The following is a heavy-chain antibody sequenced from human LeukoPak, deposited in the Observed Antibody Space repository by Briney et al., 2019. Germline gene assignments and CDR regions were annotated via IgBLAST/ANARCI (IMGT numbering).Heavy chain of an antibody. CDR2: IYSGGST. V-gene: IGHV3-53*01. Sequence: GGSLRLSCAASGFTFSDYYMSWIRQAPGKGLEWVSVIYSGGSTYYADSVKGRFTLARDNSKNTLYLQMNSLRAEDTAVYYCARTGNPATGDYWGQGTLVTVSS. D-gene: IGHD1-1*01. CDR1: GFTFSDYY. CDR3: ARTGNPATGDY. J-gene: IGHJ4*02.